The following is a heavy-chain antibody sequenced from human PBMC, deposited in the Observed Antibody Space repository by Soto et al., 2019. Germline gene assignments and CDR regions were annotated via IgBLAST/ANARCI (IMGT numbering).Heavy chain of an antibody. D-gene: IGHD5-18*01. CDR1: GGTFSSYA. J-gene: IGHJ5*02. V-gene: IGHV1-69*13. Sequence: SVKVSCKASGGTFSSYAISWVRQAPGQGLEWMGGIIPIFGTANYAQKFQGRVTITADESTSTAYMELSSLRSEDTAVYYCARDVDTAMVDNWFDPWGQGTLVTVSS. CDR2: IIPIFGTA. CDR3: ARDVDTAMVDNWFDP.